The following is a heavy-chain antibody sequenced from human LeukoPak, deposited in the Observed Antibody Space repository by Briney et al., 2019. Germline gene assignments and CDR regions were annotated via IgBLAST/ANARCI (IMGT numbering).Heavy chain of an antibody. J-gene: IGHJ6*03. V-gene: IGHV1-46*01. Sequence: ASVKVSCKASGYTFTSYYMHWVRQAPGQGLEWMGIINPGGGSTSYAQKFQGRVTMTRDTSTSTVYMELSSLRSEDTAVYYCARSKGSSWPYYYYYYMGVWGKGTTVTVSS. CDR1: GYTFTSYY. D-gene: IGHD6-13*01. CDR2: INPGGGST. CDR3: ARSKGSSWPYYYYYYMGV.